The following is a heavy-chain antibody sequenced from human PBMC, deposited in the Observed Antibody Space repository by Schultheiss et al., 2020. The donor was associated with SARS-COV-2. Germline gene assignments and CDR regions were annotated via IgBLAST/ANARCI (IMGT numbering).Heavy chain of an antibody. J-gene: IGHJ3*02. CDR1: GFTFSSYG. CDR3: AKGRDGGYYDAFDI. V-gene: IGHV3-30*18. Sequence: GGSLRLSCAASGFTFSSYGMHWVRQAPGKGLEWVAVISYDGSNKYYADSVKGRFTISRDNSKNTLYLQMNSLRAEDTAVYYCAKGRDGGYYDAFDIWGQGTMVTVSS. CDR2: ISYDGSNK. D-gene: IGHD5-12*01.